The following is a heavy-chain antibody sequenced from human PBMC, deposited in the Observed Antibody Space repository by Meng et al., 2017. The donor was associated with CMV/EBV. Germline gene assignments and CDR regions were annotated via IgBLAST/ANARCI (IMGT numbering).Heavy chain of an antibody. V-gene: IGHV1-46*01. CDR3: ARGTGIVGATGAFDI. D-gene: IGHD1-26*01. CDR1: GYTFTSYY. J-gene: IGHJ3*02. Sequence: SVKVSCKASGYTFTSYYMHWVRQAPGQGLEWMGIINPSGGSTSYAQKFQGRVTMTRDTSTGTVYMELSSLRSEDTAVYYCARGTGIVGATGAFDIWGQGTMVTVSS. CDR2: INPSGGST.